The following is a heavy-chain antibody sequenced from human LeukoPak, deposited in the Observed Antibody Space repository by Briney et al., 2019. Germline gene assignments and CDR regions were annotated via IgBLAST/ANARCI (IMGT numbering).Heavy chain of an antibody. J-gene: IGHJ6*03. CDR1: GFTFNNYN. V-gene: IGHV3-21*01. D-gene: IGHD3-3*01. Sequence: PGGSLRLSCAASGFTFNNYNMNWVRQTPGKGLEWVSSITRDSIYTFYADSVRGRFTISRDNAKNSLSLQMNSLRAEDTAVYYCARDPYNGYYGDDYYCYMDVWGKGTTVTISS. CDR3: ARDPYNGYYGDDYYCYMDV. CDR2: ITRDSIYT.